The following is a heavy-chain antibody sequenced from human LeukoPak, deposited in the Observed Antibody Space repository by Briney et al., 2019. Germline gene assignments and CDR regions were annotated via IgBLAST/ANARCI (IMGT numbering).Heavy chain of an antibody. J-gene: IGHJ6*02. CDR2: INPNSGGT. CDR3: ARDRVVVVPAAQDYYYYGMDV. Sequence: ASVTVSCKASGYTFSAYYMHWVRQAPGQGLAWMGWINPNSGGTNYAQKFQGRVTMTRDTSISTAFMELSSLRSDDTAVYYCARDRVVVVPAAQDYYYYGMDVWGQGTTVTVSS. V-gene: IGHV1-2*02. D-gene: IGHD2-2*01. CDR1: GYTFSAYY.